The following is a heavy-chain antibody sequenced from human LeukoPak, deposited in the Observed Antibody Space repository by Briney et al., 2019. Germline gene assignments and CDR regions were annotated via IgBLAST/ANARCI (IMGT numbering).Heavy chain of an antibody. D-gene: IGHD3-3*01. CDR2: IYTSGST. CDR3: ARDESLGDFWSGYFDALDM. Sequence: SETLSLTCTVSGGSISSYYWSWIRQPAGKGLEWIGRIYTSGSTNYNPSLKSRVTMSVDTPKNQFSLKLSSVTAADTAVYYCARDESLGDFWSGYFDALDMWGQGTMVTVSS. V-gene: IGHV4-4*07. CDR1: GGSISSYY. J-gene: IGHJ3*02.